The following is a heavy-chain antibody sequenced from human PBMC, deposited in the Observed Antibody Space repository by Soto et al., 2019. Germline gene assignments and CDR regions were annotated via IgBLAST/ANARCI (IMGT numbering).Heavy chain of an antibody. J-gene: IGHJ5*02. D-gene: IGHD2-15*01. CDR2: IYYTGST. CDR1: GGSISSGDYY. Sequence: QVQLQESGPGPVKPSQTLSLSCSVSGGSISSGDYYWSWIRQPPGKGLEWIGYIYYTGSTYYNLSLKSRVTISVDTSKNQFSLNLSSVTAADTAVYYCARVGYCSGDTCYLAWFDPWGRGTQVTVSS. CDR3: ARVGYCSGDTCYLAWFDP. V-gene: IGHV4-30-4*01.